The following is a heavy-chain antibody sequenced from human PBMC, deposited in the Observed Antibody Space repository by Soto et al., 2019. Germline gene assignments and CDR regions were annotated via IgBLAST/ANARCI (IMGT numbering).Heavy chain of an antibody. CDR1: GFSVSSPKIS. CDR2: IFSSDAT. V-gene: IGHV2-26*01. CDR3: AWVPEWADWFDP. Sequence: QVTLKESGPVLVKPTETLTLTCAVSGFSVSSPKISVSWIRQPPGKALEWLAQIFSSDATSYNTSLKSRLTIPKXXSKSQVVLTMTDMDPMDTATFYCAWVPEWADWFDPWGQGILVTVSS. J-gene: IGHJ5*02. D-gene: IGHD1-26*01.